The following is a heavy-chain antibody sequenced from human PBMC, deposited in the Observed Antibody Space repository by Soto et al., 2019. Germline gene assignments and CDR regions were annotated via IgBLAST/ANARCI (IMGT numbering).Heavy chain of an antibody. CDR2: ISGSGGST. CDR1: GFTFSSYA. D-gene: IGHD6-13*01. V-gene: IGHV3-23*01. Sequence: EVQLLESGGGLVQPGGSLRLSCAASGFTFSSYAMSWVRQAPGKGLEWVSAISGSGGSTYYADSVKGRFTISRDNSKNTLDLQMNSLRAEDTGVYYCATTAGTYDYYGMAVWGPGTTVTVSS. CDR3: ATTAGTYDYYGMAV. J-gene: IGHJ6*02.